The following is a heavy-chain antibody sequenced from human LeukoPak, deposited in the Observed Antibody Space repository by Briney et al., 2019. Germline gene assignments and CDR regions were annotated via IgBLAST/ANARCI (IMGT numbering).Heavy chain of an antibody. CDR2: IYTSGST. CDR1: GSSIGTYS. Sequence: SETLSLTCTVSGSSIGTYSWSWIRQPPGKGLEWVGYIYTSGSTNYNPSLKSRVTISVDTSKNQFSLKLSSVTAADTAVYYCARHVFNSFDYWGQGTLVTVSS. J-gene: IGHJ4*02. V-gene: IGHV4-4*09. D-gene: IGHD1-1*01. CDR3: ARHVFNSFDY.